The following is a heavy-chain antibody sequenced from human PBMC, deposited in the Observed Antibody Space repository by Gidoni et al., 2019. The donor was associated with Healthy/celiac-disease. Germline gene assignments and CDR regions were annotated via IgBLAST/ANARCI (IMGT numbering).Heavy chain of an antibody. CDR2: IKQDGSVK. CDR1: GFPFSSCW. D-gene: IGHD3-10*01. CDR3: ARELSITMVQGVIIFAFDI. V-gene: IGHV3-7*01. Sequence: EVQLVESGGGLVQPGGSLRLSCTASGFPFSSCWMRWVRQAPGKGLEWVANIKQDGSVKYYVDSVKGRFTISRDNAKNSLYLQMNSLRAKDTAVYYCARELSITMVQGVIIFAFDIWGQGTMVTVSS. J-gene: IGHJ3*02.